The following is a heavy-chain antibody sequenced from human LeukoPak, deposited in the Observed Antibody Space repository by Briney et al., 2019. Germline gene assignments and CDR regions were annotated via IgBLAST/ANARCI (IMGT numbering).Heavy chain of an antibody. Sequence: SETLSLTCTVSGGSISSGGYYWSWLRQHPGKGLEWIGYIHYTGATYYNPSLESRVTISVDTSKNQFSLKLSSVTAADTAVYYCARVVATIYWFDPWGQGTLVTVSS. J-gene: IGHJ5*02. CDR3: ARVVATIYWFDP. CDR1: GGSISSGGYY. D-gene: IGHD5-12*01. CDR2: IHYTGAT. V-gene: IGHV4-31*03.